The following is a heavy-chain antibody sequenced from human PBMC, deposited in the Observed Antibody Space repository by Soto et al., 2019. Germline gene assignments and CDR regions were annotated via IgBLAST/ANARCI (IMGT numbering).Heavy chain of an antibody. V-gene: IGHV1-18*01. D-gene: IGHD5-18*01. CDR1: GYTFSNYG. CDR3: ARDPGFGFGYSYAFAMDV. J-gene: IGHJ6*02. Sequence: QVQLVQSGAEVKKPGASVTVSCKASGYTFSNYGISWVRQGPGQGLEWMGWISGYNGNTHYEEKVQDRIKMTTDTSASTTYLELRSLRSDDTAVYFCARDPGFGFGYSYAFAMDVWGQGTTVTVSS. CDR2: ISGYNGNT.